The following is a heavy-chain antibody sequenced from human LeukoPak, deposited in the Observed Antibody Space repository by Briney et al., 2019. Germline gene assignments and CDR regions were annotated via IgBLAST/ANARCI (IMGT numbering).Heavy chain of an antibody. CDR2: IPKDGINK. V-gene: IGHV3-30*02. J-gene: IGHJ4*02. CDR3: AKGDSN. Sequence: GESLRLSCTTSGFIFSNYGFHRVRQAPGKGLEWVALIRNDIPKDGINKYYADSVRGRFTISRDNSKNTVYLQMNSLRVADTAMYYCAKGDSNWGQGTLVTVSS. CDR1: GFIFSNYG. D-gene: IGHD6-13*01.